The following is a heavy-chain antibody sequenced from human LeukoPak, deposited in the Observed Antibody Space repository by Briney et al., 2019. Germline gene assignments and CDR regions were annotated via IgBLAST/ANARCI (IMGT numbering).Heavy chain of an antibody. CDR1: GYTFTSYG. D-gene: IGHD5-18*01. CDR2: ISAYNGNT. V-gene: IGHV1-18*01. Sequence: GASVKVSCKASGYTFTSYGISGVRQAPGHGLEGMGWISAYNGNTNYAQKLQGRVTMTTDTSTSTADMELRSLRYEDTALYYCGRAPKYSYGYFGYWGQGTLVTVSS. CDR3: GRAPKYSYGYFGY. J-gene: IGHJ4*02.